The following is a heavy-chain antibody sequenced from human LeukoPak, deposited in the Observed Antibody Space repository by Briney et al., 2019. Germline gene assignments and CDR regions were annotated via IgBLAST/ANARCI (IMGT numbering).Heavy chain of an antibody. CDR1: GFTFSSYA. Sequence: GGSLRLSCAPSGFTFSSYAMSWVRQAPGKGLEWVSAISGSGGSTYYADSVKGRFTISRDNSKNTLYLQMNSLRAEDTAVYYCAKVRAPRRFEYYFDYWGQGTLATVSS. J-gene: IGHJ4*02. D-gene: IGHD3-16*01. V-gene: IGHV3-23*01. CDR3: AKVRAPRRFEYYFDY. CDR2: ISGSGGST.